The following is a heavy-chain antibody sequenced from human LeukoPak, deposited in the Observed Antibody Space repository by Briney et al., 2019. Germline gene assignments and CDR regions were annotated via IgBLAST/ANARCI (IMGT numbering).Heavy chain of an antibody. CDR3: ARDIYEDDYCDSSGSWGYFDY. CDR1: GFTFSSYS. V-gene: IGHV3-48*02. J-gene: IGHJ4*02. Sequence: PGGSLRLSCAASGFTFSSYSMNWVRQAPGKGLEWVSYISSSSSTIYYADSVKGRFTISRDNAKNSLYLQMNSLRDEDTAVYYCARDIYEDDYCDSSGSWGYFDYWGQGTLVTVSS. CDR2: ISSSSSTI. D-gene: IGHD3-22*01.